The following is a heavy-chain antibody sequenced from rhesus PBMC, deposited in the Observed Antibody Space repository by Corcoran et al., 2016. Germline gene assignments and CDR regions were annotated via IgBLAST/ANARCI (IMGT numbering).Heavy chain of an antibody. CDR2: INTKTGGK. V-gene: IGHV1-138*01. Sequence: QVQLVQSGTEVQKPAASVNVACSASASTFSDSSMPCVPKSPVPGLEWRRRINTKTGGKDYAQKVQDRLTMTRNAATTTAYRELSSVRSEDTAVYYCARAYSGYNYGLDSWGQGVVVTVSS. CDR1: ASTFSDSS. J-gene: IGHJ6*01. CDR3: ARAYSGYNYGLDS. D-gene: IGHD5-24*01.